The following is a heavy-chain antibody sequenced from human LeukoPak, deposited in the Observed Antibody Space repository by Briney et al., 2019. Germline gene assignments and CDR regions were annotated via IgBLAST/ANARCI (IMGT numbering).Heavy chain of an antibody. J-gene: IGHJ4*02. Sequence: GGSLRLSCAATGFTHRRCSMNRGRPAPGKGLELVSSISSSSSYIYYADSVKGRFTISRDNAKNSLYLQMNSLRAEDTAVYYCARPPYGDYGGYFDYWGQGTLVTVSS. V-gene: IGHV3-21*01. CDR3: ARPPYGDYGGYFDY. CDR1: GFTHRRCS. D-gene: IGHD4-17*01. CDR2: ISSSSSYI.